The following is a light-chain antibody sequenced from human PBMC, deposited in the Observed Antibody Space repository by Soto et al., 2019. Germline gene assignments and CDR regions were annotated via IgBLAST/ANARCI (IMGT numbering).Light chain of an antibody. J-gene: IGLJ1*01. CDR3: CSYAVSYYV. CDR2: DVS. V-gene: IGLV2-11*01. CDR1: SSDVGGYHY. Sequence: QSALTQPRSVSGSPGQSVTISCTGTSSDVGGYHYVSWYQQHPGKATKLMIYDVSKRPSGVPDRFSGSNSGNTVALTISGLQAEDEADYYRCSYAVSYYVFGTGTKVTVL.